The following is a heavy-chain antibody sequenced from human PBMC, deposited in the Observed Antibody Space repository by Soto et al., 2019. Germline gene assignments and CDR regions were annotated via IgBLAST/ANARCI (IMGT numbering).Heavy chain of an antibody. CDR3: AGYSSSWSRYYYYYGMDV. D-gene: IGHD6-13*01. V-gene: IGHV4-59*01. CDR1: GGSISSYY. Sequence: SETLSLTCTVSGGSISSYYWSWIRQPPGKGLEWIGYIYYSGSTNYNPSLKSRVTISVDTSKNQLSLKLSSVTAADTAVYYCAGYSSSWSRYYYYYGMDVWGQGTTVTVSS. CDR2: IYYSGST. J-gene: IGHJ6*02.